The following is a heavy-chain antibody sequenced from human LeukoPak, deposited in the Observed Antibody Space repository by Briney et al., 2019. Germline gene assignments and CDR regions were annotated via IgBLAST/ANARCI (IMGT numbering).Heavy chain of an antibody. D-gene: IGHD6-13*01. CDR3: ARVVPGYFDV. CDR1: GDSIRKGGYY. V-gene: IGHV4-31*03. CDR2: IFYTGNT. Sequence: SETLSLTCTVSGDSIRKGGYYWSWIRQHPEKGLEWIGYIFYTGNTHYNPSLQSRVSLSIDTPANHFSLKVNSVTAADTAVYYCARVVPGYFDVWGQGSLVTVSS. J-gene: IGHJ4*02.